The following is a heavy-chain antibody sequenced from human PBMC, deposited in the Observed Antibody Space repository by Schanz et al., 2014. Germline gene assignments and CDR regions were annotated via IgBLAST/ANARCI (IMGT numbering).Heavy chain of an antibody. D-gene: IGHD4-17*01. Sequence: QVQLVESGGGLVKPGGSLRLSCAASGFTFRDYYMSWIRQAPGKGLEWVSDISSGSSYANYADSVRGRFTISRDRFQNTLYLRMSSLRAEDTAVYYCARPRFDYGEVDYWGQGTLXTVSS. J-gene: IGHJ4*02. CDR2: ISSGSSYA. CDR3: ARPRFDYGEVDY. V-gene: IGHV3-11*06. CDR1: GFTFRDYY.